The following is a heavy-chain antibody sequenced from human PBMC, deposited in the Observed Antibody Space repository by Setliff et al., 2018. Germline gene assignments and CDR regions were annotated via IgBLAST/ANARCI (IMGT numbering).Heavy chain of an antibody. V-gene: IGHV1-3*01. CDR1: GYTFTSYG. CDR3: ASAEVVVAP. CDR2: TNAANGNT. J-gene: IGHJ4*02. Sequence: ASVKVSCKASGYTFTSYGVHWVRQAPGQRLEWMGGTNAANGNTTYSQKFQGRVTITRDTSASTVYMEPSSLRYEDTAVYYCASAEVVVAPWGQGTLGTVSS. D-gene: IGHD2-15*01.